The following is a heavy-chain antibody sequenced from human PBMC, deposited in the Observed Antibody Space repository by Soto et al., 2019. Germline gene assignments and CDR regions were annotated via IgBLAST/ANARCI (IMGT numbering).Heavy chain of an antibody. J-gene: IGHJ4*02. CDR1: GYTFASYA. Sequence: QVQLVQSGAEVKKPGASVKVSCKASGYTFASYAISWMRQAPGQGLEWMGWISAYNGNTIYAHKLQGRVTMTTDTATSTAYMELTSLRSDDTAVYYCARDPPPPDYWGQGTLVTVSS. V-gene: IGHV1-18*01. CDR3: ARDPPPPDY. CDR2: ISAYNGNT.